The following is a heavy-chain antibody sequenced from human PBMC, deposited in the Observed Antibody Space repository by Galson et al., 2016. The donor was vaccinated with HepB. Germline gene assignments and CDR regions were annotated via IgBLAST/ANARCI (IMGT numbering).Heavy chain of an antibody. CDR2: IYYSGSP. J-gene: IGHJ4*02. CDR3: ARGAATTLDH. Sequence: SETLSLTCTVSGSSISGYSWIWIRQSPGMGLECIGWIYYSGSPDYNPSLKSRVIISMDTSKNQFSLKLSSVTAADTAVYYCARGAATTLDHWGQGTPVTVSS. D-gene: IGHD5-12*01. CDR1: GSSISGYS. V-gene: IGHV4-59*01.